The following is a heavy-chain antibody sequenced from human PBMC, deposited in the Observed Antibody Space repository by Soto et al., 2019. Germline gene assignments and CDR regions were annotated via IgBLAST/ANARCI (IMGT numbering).Heavy chain of an antibody. D-gene: IGHD2-2*01. J-gene: IGHJ4*02. V-gene: IGHV4-34*01. CDR3: ARGSSQLQWGYYFDS. CDR2: INHSGST. Sequence: QVQLQQWGAGLLKPSETLSLTCAVYGGSFSGYYWSWIRQPPGKGLEWIGEINHSGSTNYNPSLNSRVTISVDTSKNQFSLKLSSVTAADTAVYYCARGSSQLQWGYYFDSWGQGTLVTVSS. CDR1: GGSFSGYY.